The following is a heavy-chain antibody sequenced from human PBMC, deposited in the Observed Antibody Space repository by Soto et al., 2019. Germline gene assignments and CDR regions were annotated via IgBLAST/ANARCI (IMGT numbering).Heavy chain of an antibody. Sequence: QLQLQESGPGLVKPSETLSLTCTVSGGSISSSSYYWGWIRQPPGKGLEWIGSIYYSGSTYYNPYLKSRVTISVDTSKNQFSLKLSSVTAADTAVYYCARRSGWLSTNWFDPWGQGTLVTVSS. CDR3: ARRSGWLSTNWFDP. CDR1: GGSISSSSYY. CDR2: IYYSGST. J-gene: IGHJ5*02. V-gene: IGHV4-39*01. D-gene: IGHD6-19*01.